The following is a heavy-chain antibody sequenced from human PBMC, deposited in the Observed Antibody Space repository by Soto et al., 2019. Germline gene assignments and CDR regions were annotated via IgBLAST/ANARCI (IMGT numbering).Heavy chain of an antibody. CDR2: ISYDGSNK. D-gene: IGHD3-10*01. Sequence: GGSKRLSCAASGFTISSYGMHWVRQDPGKGLEWVAVISYDGSNKYYADSVKGRFTISRDNSKNTLYLQMNSLRAEDTAVYYCAKDLGDYYATGYYGMDVWGQGTTVTVSS. J-gene: IGHJ6*02. CDR1: GFTISSYG. V-gene: IGHV3-30*18. CDR3: AKDLGDYYATGYYGMDV.